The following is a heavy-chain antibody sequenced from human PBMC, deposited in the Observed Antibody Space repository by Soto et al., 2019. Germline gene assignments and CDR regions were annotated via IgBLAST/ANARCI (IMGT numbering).Heavy chain of an antibody. CDR2: ISAYNGNT. CDR1: GYTFTSYG. V-gene: IGHV1-18*01. CDR3: ARARRAPGYYYDSSGSPSWFDP. Sequence: GASVKVYCKASGYTFTSYGISGVRQAPGQGLEWMGWISAYNGNTNYAQKLQGRVTMTTDTSTSTAYMELRSLRSDDTAVYYCARARRAPGYYYDSSGSPSWFDPWGQGTLVTVSS. D-gene: IGHD3-22*01. J-gene: IGHJ5*02.